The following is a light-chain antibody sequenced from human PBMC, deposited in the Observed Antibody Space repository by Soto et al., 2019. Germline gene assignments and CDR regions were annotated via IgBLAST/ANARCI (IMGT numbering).Light chain of an antibody. CDR1: QSISSY. J-gene: IGKJ2*01. CDR2: AAS. V-gene: IGKV1-39*01. Sequence: DIQMTQSPSSLSASVGDRVTITCRASQSISSYLNWYQQKPRKAPKLLIYAASSLQSGVPSMFSGSGSGSDFTLTISSLPPEDFATYYCQQSYSTHTFGQGTKLEIK. CDR3: QQSYSTHT.